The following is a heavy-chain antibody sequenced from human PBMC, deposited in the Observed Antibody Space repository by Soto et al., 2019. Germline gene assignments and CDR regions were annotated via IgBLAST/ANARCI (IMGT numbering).Heavy chain of an antibody. CDR3: ARDCSTSSCYNAGSYYYYGMDV. CDR1: GCSISSYY. CDR2: IYASGST. V-gene: IGHV4-4*07. Sequence: XETLSLTCAVSGCSISSYYWSWIRQPAGKGLDWIGRIYASGSTNYSPSLKSRVTMSLDTSKNQFFLKLSSLTAADTAVYYCARDCSTSSCYNAGSYYYYGMDVWGQGSTVTVSS. J-gene: IGHJ6*02. D-gene: IGHD2-2*01.